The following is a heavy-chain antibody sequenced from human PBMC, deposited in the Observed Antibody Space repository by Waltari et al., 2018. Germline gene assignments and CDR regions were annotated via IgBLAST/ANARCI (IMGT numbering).Heavy chain of an antibody. CDR3: ARDRGPMRVETYMDV. Sequence: QVQLQESGPGLVKPSETLSLTCTVSGGSISSYYWSWIRQPPGTGLEWIGYIYYSGSTNYNPSLKSRVTISVDTSKNQFSLKLSSVTAADTAVYYCARDRGPMRVETYMDVWGKGTTVTVSS. V-gene: IGHV4-59*01. J-gene: IGHJ6*03. CDR1: GGSISSYY. CDR2: IYYSGST.